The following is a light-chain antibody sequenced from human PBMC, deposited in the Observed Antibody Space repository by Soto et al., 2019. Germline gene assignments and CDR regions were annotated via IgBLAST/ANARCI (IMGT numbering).Light chain of an antibody. CDR2: PAS. CDR3: QQLNSYPFT. CDR1: QGISSY. Sequence: DIQLTQSPSFLSASVGDRVTITCRASQGISSYLAWYQQQPGKAPKLLLYPASTLQSGVPSRFSGSGSGTECTLTISSLQPEDFATFYCQQLNSYPFTLGGGTKVEIK. J-gene: IGKJ4*01. V-gene: IGKV1-9*01.